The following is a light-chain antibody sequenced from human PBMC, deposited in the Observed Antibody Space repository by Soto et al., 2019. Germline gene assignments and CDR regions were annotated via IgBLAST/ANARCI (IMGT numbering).Light chain of an antibody. J-gene: IGLJ1*01. CDR2: DVS. V-gene: IGLV2-14*01. Sequence: SALTHPASVSGSPGQSITISCTGTSSDVGGYNYVSWYQQHPGKAPKLMIYDVSNRPSGVSNRFSGSKSGNTASLTISGLQAEDEADYYCSSYTSSSTLSYVFGTGTKVTVL. CDR1: SSDVGGYNY. CDR3: SSYTSSSTLSYV.